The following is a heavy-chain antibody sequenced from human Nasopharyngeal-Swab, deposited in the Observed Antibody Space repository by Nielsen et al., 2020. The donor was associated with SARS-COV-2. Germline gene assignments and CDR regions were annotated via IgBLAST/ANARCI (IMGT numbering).Heavy chain of an antibody. J-gene: IGHJ4*02. Sequence: VRQAPGKGLEWVSYISSSSSTIYYTDSVKGRFTISRDNAKNSLYLQMNSLRAEDTAVYYCARDLNPSYSRAFDYWGRGTLGTVSS. V-gene: IGHV3-48*04. D-gene: IGHD6-13*01. CDR3: ARDLNPSYSRAFDY. CDR2: ISSSSSTI.